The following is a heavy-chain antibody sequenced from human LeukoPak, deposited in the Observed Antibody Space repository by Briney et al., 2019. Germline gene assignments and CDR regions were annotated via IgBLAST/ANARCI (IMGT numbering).Heavy chain of an antibody. Sequence: GASVKVSCKASGYTFTSYDINWVRQATGQGLEWMGWMNPNSGNTGYAQKFQGRVTMTRNTSISTAYMELSSLRSEDTAVYYCAREYYYGSGKSATFFDYWGQGTLVTVSS. V-gene: IGHV1-8*01. CDR1: GYTFTSYD. D-gene: IGHD3-10*01. CDR2: MNPNSGNT. CDR3: AREYYYGSGKSATFFDY. J-gene: IGHJ4*02.